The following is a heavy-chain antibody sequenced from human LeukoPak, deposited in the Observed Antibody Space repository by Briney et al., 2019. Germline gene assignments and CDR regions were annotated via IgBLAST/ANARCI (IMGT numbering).Heavy chain of an antibody. V-gene: IGHV3-9*01. CDR3: AKARSWVATIRASDAFDI. J-gene: IGHJ3*02. CDR1: GFTFDDYA. CDR2: INWNSANI. D-gene: IGHD5-12*01. Sequence: GRSLRLSCAASGFTFDDYAMHWVRQAPGKGLEWVSRINWNSANIVYADSVKGRFTISRDNAKNSLYLQMNSLRAEDTALYYCAKARSWVATIRASDAFDIWGQGTMVTVSS.